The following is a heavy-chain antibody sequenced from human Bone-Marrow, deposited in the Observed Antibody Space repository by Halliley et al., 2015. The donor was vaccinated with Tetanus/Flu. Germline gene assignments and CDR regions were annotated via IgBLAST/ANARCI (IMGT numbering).Heavy chain of an antibody. Sequence: QLVQSGAEVKKPGESLRISCKASGYSFMDYWITWVRQMPGKGLEWMGSIDPSDSYINFSPSFRGHVTISVDKSISTVFLQWNSLKTSDSGMYYCTRVDYGGHEMSWFGPWGQGTLVTVSS. J-gene: IGHJ5*02. D-gene: IGHD5-12*01. CDR1: GYSFMDYW. CDR3: TRVDYGGHEMSWFGP. V-gene: IGHV5-10-1*01. CDR2: IDPSDSYI.